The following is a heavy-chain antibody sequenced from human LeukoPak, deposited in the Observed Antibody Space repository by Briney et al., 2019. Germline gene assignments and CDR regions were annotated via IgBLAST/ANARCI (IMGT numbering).Heavy chain of an antibody. V-gene: IGHV4-4*07. CDR2: IYANGGT. D-gene: IGHD5-18*01. CDR3: ARDFTRNSYAVAEFFHP. Sequence: SETLSLTCTVSGGSISGYYWNWIRQSAGKGLEWIGRIYANGGTNYNPSLRSRVSMSVDTSKNQLSLKLTSVTAADTAIYYCARDFTRNSYAVAEFFHPWGRGTLVSVSS. J-gene: IGHJ1*01. CDR1: GGSISGYY.